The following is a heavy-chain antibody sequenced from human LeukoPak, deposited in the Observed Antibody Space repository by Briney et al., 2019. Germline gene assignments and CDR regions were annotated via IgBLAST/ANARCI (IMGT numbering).Heavy chain of an antibody. CDR3: ARTWFGELSRYMDV. D-gene: IGHD3-10*01. Sequence: GASVKVSCKASGYTFTSYAMNWVRQAPGQGLELMGFINTNTGNPTYAHGFTGRFVFSLDTSVSTAYLQISSLKVEDTAVYYCARTWFGELSRYMDVWGKGTTVTVSS. J-gene: IGHJ6*03. CDR1: GYTFTSYA. CDR2: INTNTGNP. V-gene: IGHV7-4-1*02.